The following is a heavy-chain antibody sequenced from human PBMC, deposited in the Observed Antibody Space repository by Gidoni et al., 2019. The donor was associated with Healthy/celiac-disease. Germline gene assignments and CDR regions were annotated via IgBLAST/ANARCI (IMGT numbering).Heavy chain of an antibody. CDR1: VFTFSSNA. CDR2: ISRSGGTT. CDR3: ANGRYGF. Sequence: EVQLMESGGGLVQPGGSLRLSCAASVFTFSSNAMRWVRPAPGKGLEWVSAISRSGGTTYYADSVMGRFTISRDNSKNTLYLQMNSLRAEDTAVYYCANGRYGFWGQGTLVTVSS. J-gene: IGHJ4*02. V-gene: IGHV3-23*01. D-gene: IGHD4-17*01.